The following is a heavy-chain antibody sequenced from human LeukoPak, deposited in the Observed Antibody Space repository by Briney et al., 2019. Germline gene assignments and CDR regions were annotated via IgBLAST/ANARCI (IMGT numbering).Heavy chain of an antibody. CDR3: AREANSPTARYWYFDL. V-gene: IGHV4-59*02. CDR2: VYFSVRP. CDR1: GGSVSSYY. D-gene: IGHD2-21*01. J-gene: IGHJ2*01. Sequence: PSETLSLTCTVSGGSVSSYYWSWMRQSPGKGLEWIGYVYFSVRPNYTPPLNSRVTISLDTSENHFSLKLSSVTAADTAVYYCAREANSPTARYWYFDLWGRGTQVTVSS.